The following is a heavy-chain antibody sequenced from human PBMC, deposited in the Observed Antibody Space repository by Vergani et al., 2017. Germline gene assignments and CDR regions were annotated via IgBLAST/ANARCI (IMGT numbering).Heavy chain of an antibody. CDR3: ARVEIYCGGDCPNYYYYGMDV. CDR2: INTGNGNT. D-gene: IGHD2-21*02. CDR1: GYTFTSYA. J-gene: IGHJ6*02. Sequence: QVQLVQSGAEVKKPGASVKVSCKASGYTFTSYAMHWVRQAPGQRLEWMGWINTGNGNTKYSQKFQGRVTITRDTSASPAYMELSSLSTEDTAVYYCARVEIYCGGDCPNYYYYGMDVWGQGTTVTVSS. V-gene: IGHV1-3*04.